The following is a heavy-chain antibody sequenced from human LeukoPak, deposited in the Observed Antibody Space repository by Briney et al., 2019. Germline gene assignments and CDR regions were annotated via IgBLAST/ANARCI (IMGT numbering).Heavy chain of an antibody. Sequence: SGTLSLTCAVSGGSISSGGYSWSWIRQPPGKGLEWIGFIYHSGSTYYNPSLKSRVTISVDASKNQFSLKLTSVTAADTAVYYCARGDYGGYSGPADYWGQGTLVTVSS. CDR1: GGSISSGGYS. CDR3: ARGDYGGYSGPADY. V-gene: IGHV4-30-2*02. J-gene: IGHJ4*02. D-gene: IGHD4-23*01. CDR2: IYHSGST.